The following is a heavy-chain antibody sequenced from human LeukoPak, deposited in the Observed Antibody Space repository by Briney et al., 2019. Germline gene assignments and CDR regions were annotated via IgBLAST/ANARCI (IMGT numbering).Heavy chain of an antibody. D-gene: IGHD2-15*01. Sequence: PSETLSLTCTVSGGSISSYYWSWIRQPPGKGLEWIGYIYTSGSTNYNPSLKSRVTISVDTSKNQFSLKLSSVTAADTAVYYCAGQGDRKWFDPWGQGTLVTVSS. CDR2: IYTSGST. V-gene: IGHV4-4*09. CDR3: AGQGDRKWFDP. CDR1: GGSISSYY. J-gene: IGHJ5*02.